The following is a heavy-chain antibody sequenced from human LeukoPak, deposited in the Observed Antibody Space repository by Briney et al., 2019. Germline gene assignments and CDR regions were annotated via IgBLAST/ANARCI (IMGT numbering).Heavy chain of an antibody. Sequence: ASVKVSCKASGYTFTGYYMHWVRQAPGQGLEWMGWINPNSGVTNYAQKFQGRVTMTRDTSISTAYMELSRLRSDDTAVYYCARVMGVTATRLSDWGQGTLVTVSS. CDR1: GYTFTGYY. CDR2: INPNSGVT. D-gene: IGHD2-21*02. CDR3: ARVMGVTATRLSD. V-gene: IGHV1-2*02. J-gene: IGHJ4*02.